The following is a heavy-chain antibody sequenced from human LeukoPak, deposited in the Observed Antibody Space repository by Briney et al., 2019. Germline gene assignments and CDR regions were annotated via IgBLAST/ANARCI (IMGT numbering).Heavy chain of an antibody. J-gene: IGHJ4*02. Sequence: GGSLTLSCAASGFTFSNHWMSWVRQAPGKGLEWVANIKQDGSQKYYVDSVKGRFTISRDNPKNSLYLQMNSLRAEDTAVYYCARVAGTYYYDNSGYYPDYWGQGTLVTVSP. CDR2: IKQDGSQK. CDR1: GFTFSNHW. D-gene: IGHD3-22*01. V-gene: IGHV3-7*03. CDR3: ARVAGTYYYDNSGYYPDY.